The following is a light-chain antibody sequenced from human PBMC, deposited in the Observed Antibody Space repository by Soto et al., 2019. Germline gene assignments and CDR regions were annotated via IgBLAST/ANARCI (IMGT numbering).Light chain of an antibody. CDR1: QTIRRW. Sequence: DIQMTQSPSTLSGSVGDRVTITCRASQTIRRWLAWYQQKPGKAPKLLIYKASTLESGVPSRFSGSGSGIEFSLTISRLQTDDFATYSCQQYVAYPLTFGGGTKVDIK. CDR3: QQYVAYPLT. V-gene: IGKV1-5*03. CDR2: KAS. J-gene: IGKJ4*01.